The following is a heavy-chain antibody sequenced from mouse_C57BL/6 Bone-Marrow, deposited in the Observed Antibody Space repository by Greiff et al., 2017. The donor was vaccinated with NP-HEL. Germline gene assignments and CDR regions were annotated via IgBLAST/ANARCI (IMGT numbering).Heavy chain of an antibody. J-gene: IGHJ1*03. Sequence: VKLVESGPGLVQPSQSLSITCTVSGFSLTSYGVHWVRQSPGKGLEWLGVIWSGGSTDYNAAFISRLSISKDNSKSQVFFKMNSLQADDTAIYYCARNWYYGSSYVYFDVWGTGTTVTVSS. CDR3: ARNWYYGSSYVYFDV. V-gene: IGHV2-2*01. CDR2: IWSGGST. D-gene: IGHD1-1*01. CDR1: GFSLTSYG.